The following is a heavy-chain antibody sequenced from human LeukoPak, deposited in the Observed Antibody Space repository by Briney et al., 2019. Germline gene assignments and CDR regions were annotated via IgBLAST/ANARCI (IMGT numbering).Heavy chain of an antibody. CDR3: ARFRAYYDILTGYPYYWYFDL. J-gene: IGHJ2*01. D-gene: IGHD3-9*01. CDR2: IYYSGST. Sequence: SETLSLTCTVSGVSISSGDYYWSWIRQPPGKGLEWIGYIYYSGSTYYNPSLKSRVTISVDTSKNQFSLKLSSVTAADTAVYYCARFRAYYDILTGYPYYWYFDLWGRGTLVTVSS. CDR1: GVSISSGDYY. V-gene: IGHV4-30-4*01.